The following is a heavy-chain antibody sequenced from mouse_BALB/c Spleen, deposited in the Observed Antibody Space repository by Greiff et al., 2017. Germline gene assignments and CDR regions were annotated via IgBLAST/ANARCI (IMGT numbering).Heavy chain of an antibody. CDR3: ARPTMITTGAMDY. CDR1: GDSITSGY. CDR2: ISYSGST. V-gene: IGHV3-8*02. D-gene: IGHD2-4*01. J-gene: IGHJ4*01. Sequence: EVQLQESGPSLVKPSQTLSLTCSVTGDSITSGYWNWIRKFPGNKLEYMGYISYSGSTYYNPSLKSRISITRDTSKNQYYLQLNSVTTEDTATYYCARPTMITTGAMDYWGQGTSVTVSS.